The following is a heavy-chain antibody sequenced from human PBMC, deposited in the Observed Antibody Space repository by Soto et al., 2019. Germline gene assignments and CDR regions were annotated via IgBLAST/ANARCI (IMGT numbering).Heavy chain of an antibody. J-gene: IGHJ5*02. CDR3: ARDNYDILTGYYWYAP. Sequence: ASVKVSCKASGYSFAGYYMHWVRQAPGQGLEWMGWINPNSGGTNYAQKFQGWVTMTRDTSISTAYMELSRLRSDDTAVYYCARDNYDILTGYYWYAPSGQGTLVIVSS. V-gene: IGHV1-2*04. CDR1: GYSFAGYY. CDR2: INPNSGGT. D-gene: IGHD3-9*01.